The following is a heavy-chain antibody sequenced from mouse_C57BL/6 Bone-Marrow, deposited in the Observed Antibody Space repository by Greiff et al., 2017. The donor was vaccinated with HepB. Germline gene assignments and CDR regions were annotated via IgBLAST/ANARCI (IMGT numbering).Heavy chain of an antibody. D-gene: IGHD1-1*01. J-gene: IGHJ1*03. CDR1: GYSFTSGYS. Sequence: VQLQQSGPGLVKPSQSLSLTCSVTGYSFTSGYSWYWIRQFTGNKLEWMGYISYDGSNNYNPSLKNRISITRDTSKNQFFLKLNSVTTEDTATYYCARGGATVVAPDWYFDVWGTGTTVTVSS. CDR2: ISYDGSN. CDR3: ARGGATVVAPDWYFDV. V-gene: IGHV3-6*01.